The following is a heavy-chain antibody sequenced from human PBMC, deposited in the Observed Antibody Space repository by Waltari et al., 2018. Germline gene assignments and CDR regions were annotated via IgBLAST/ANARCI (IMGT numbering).Heavy chain of an antibody. J-gene: IGHJ6*02. CDR3: ARVSGELLYYYYGMDV. V-gene: IGHV3-48*03. CDR2: ISSSGSTI. CDR1: GFTFSSYE. D-gene: IGHD3-10*01. Sequence: EVQLVESGGGLVQPGGSLRLSCAASGFTFSSYEMNWVRQAPGKGLEWVSYISSSGSTISYADSVKGRFTISRDNAKNSLYLQMNSLRAEDTAVYYCARVSGELLYYYYGMDVWGQGTTVTVSS.